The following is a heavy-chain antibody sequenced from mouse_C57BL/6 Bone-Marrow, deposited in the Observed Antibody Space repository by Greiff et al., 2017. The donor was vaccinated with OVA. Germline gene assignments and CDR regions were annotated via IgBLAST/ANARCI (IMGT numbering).Heavy chain of an antibody. D-gene: IGHD6-1*01. Sequence: VQLQQSGPELVKPGASVKISCKASGYSFTSYYIHWVKQRPGQGLEWIGWIYPGSGNTKYNEKFKGKATLTADTSSSTAYMQLSSLTSEDSAVYYCARALFDYYAMDYWGQGTSVTVSS. CDR1: GYSFTSYY. CDR2: IYPGSGNT. J-gene: IGHJ4*01. CDR3: ARALFDYYAMDY. V-gene: IGHV1-66*01.